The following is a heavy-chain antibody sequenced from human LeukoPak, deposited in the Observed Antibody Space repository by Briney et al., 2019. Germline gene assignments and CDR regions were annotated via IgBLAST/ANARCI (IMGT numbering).Heavy chain of an antibody. J-gene: IGHJ4*02. Sequence: ASVKVSCKASGYTFTSYYMHWVRQAPGQGPEWMGWIDPNSGGTNYAQKFQGRVTMTRDTSISTSYMELRSLRSDDTAVYYCARFYSNYQPADYWGQGTLVTVSS. CDR1: GYTFTSYY. CDR2: IDPNSGGT. V-gene: IGHV1-2*02. D-gene: IGHD4-11*01. CDR3: ARFYSNYQPADY.